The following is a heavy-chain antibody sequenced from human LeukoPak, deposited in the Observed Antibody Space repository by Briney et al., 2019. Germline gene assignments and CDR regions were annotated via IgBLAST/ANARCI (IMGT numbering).Heavy chain of an antibody. V-gene: IGHV4-59*01. D-gene: IGHD5-12*01. CDR3: ARVSGYDWGSFYDY. CDR2: IYYSGST. Sequence: PSETLSLTCTVSGGSISSYYWSWIRQPPGKGLEWIGYIYYSGSTNYNPSLKSRVTISVDTSKNQFSLKLRSVTAADTAVYYCARVSGYDWGSFYDYWGQGTLVTVSS. CDR1: GGSISSYY. J-gene: IGHJ4*02.